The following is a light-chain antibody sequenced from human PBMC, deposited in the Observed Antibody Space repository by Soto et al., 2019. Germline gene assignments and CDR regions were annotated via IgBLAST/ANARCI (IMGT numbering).Light chain of an antibody. J-gene: IGKJ1*01. CDR2: GAS. Sequence: EIVMTQSPATLSVSPGERATLSCRASQSVNSNLAWYQQKPGQAPRLLIYGASTRATGIPARFSGSRSGTEFTLTISSLQSEDFAVYYCQQYNNWPRTFGQGTKVEIK. V-gene: IGKV3-15*01. CDR1: QSVNSN. CDR3: QQYNNWPRT.